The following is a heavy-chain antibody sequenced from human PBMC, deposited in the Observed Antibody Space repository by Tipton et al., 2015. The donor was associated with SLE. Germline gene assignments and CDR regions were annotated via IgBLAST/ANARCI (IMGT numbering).Heavy chain of an antibody. Sequence: QSGAEVKKPGASVKVSCKASGYTFTNYDINWVRQATGQGLEWMGWMNPNSGNTGYAQKLQGRVTMTRDTSISTAYMELSRLRSDDTAVYYCAREAPDCTNGVCYSWFDPWGQGTLVTVSS. J-gene: IGHJ5*02. CDR2: MNPNSGNT. CDR3: AREAPDCTNGVCYSWFDP. CDR1: GYTFTNYD. D-gene: IGHD2-8*01. V-gene: IGHV1-8*02.